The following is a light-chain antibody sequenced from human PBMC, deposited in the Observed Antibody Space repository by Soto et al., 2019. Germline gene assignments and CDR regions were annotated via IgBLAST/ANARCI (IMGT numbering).Light chain of an antibody. V-gene: IGLV1-44*01. CDR3: AAWDDSLSGPV. Sequence: QPVLTQPPSASGTPGQSVTISCSGGSSNMGTNSVSWYQHFPGTAPKLLIFRSYQRPSGVPDRFSGSKSGTSASLAIRGLQSEDEADYYCAAWDDSLSGPVFGTGTQLTVL. CDR1: SSNMGTNS. CDR2: RSY. J-gene: IGLJ1*01.